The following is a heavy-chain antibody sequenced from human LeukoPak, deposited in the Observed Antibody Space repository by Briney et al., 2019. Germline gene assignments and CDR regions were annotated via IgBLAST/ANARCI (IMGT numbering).Heavy chain of an antibody. V-gene: IGHV1-46*01. Sequence: ASVKVSCKASGYTFTRYYIHWVRQAPGQGLEWMGIINPSGGSTSYAQKFQGRVTMSRDMSTNTVYMELSSLRSEDTAVYYCARDSSAVAAGHYWGQGTLVTVSS. D-gene: IGHD6-19*01. J-gene: IGHJ4*02. CDR3: ARDSSAVAAGHY. CDR1: GYTFTRYY. CDR2: INPSGGST.